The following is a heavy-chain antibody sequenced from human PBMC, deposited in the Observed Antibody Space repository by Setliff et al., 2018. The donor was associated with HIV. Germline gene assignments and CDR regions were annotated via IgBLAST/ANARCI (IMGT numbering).Heavy chain of an antibody. V-gene: IGHV1-2*02. D-gene: IGHD1-26*01. Sequence: ASVKVSCKASGYTFTSYDLYWVRQATGQGLEWMGWINRDNGGIDYAQKFQGRVTVTRDTSINTAYMELSSLRYDDTAICYCARSPDPYSGTTDYWGQGTLVTVSS. CDR2: INRDNGGI. CDR3: ARSPDPYSGTTDY. J-gene: IGHJ4*02. CDR1: GYTFTSYD.